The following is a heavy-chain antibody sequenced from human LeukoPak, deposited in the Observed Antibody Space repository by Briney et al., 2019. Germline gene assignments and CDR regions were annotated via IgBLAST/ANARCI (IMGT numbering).Heavy chain of an antibody. CDR1: GGSISSSNW. Sequence: PSETLSFTCAVSGGSISSSNWWSWVRQPPGKGLEWIGEIYHSGSTNYNPSLKSRVTISVDKSKNQFSLKLSSVTAADTAVYYCARREVGYDSSGYYSYYFDYWGQGTLVTVSS. V-gene: IGHV4-4*02. CDR3: ARREVGYDSSGYYSYYFDY. J-gene: IGHJ4*02. D-gene: IGHD3-22*01. CDR2: IYHSGST.